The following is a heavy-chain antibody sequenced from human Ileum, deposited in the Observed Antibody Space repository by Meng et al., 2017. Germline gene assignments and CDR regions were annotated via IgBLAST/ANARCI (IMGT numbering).Heavy chain of an antibody. CDR1: GFTFSSYA. V-gene: IGHV3-23*01. CDR2: IGGSGAPT. Sequence: EVQLLESGGGLVQPGGSLRLSCVASGFTFSSYAMSWVRRTPGKGLEWVSSIGGSGAPTYYADSVKGLFIISRDNSKNTIFLQMNSLRAEDTAVYYCAKTGQLDSWGQGTPVTVSS. CDR3: AKTGQLDS. J-gene: IGHJ4*02.